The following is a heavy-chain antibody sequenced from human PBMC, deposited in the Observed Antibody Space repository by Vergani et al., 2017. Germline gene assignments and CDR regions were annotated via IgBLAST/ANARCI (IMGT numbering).Heavy chain of an antibody. CDR1: GFTFSGSA. Sequence: EVQLVESGGGLVQPGGSLKLSCAASGFTFSGSAMHWVRQASGKGLEWVGRIRSKANSYATADAASVKGRFTISRDDSKNTAYLQMNSLKTEDTAVYYCTRGYCSGGSCXLDYWGQGTLVTVSS. CDR3: TRGYCSGGSCXLDY. V-gene: IGHV3-73*02. D-gene: IGHD2-15*01. CDR2: IRSKANSYAT. J-gene: IGHJ4*02.